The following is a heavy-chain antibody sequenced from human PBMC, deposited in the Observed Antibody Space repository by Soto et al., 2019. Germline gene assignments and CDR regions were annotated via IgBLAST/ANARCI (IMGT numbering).Heavy chain of an antibody. D-gene: IGHD4-17*01. V-gene: IGHV3-33*01. Sequence: PGGSLRLSCAASGFTFSNHVMHWVRQAPGKGLEWVAIIWYDGSNKYYKDSVKGRVTISRDNSKNTLYLQMNSLRAEDTAVYYCARDDDFDDNGLDYWGQGTLVTVSS. CDR2: IWYDGSNK. CDR1: GFTFSNHV. J-gene: IGHJ4*02. CDR3: ARDDDFDDNGLDY.